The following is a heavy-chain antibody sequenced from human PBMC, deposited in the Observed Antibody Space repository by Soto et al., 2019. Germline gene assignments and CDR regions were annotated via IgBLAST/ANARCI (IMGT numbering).Heavy chain of an antibody. CDR2: IYYSGSS. Sequence: SETLSLTCTVSGVSTSSVSYYWSWIRQPPGKGLEWIGYIYYSGSSYYNPSLRSRVTISVDTSRNQFSLKLSSVTAADTAVYYCARAMVVTQNWFDPWGQGTLVTVSS. CDR3: ARAMVVTQNWFDP. J-gene: IGHJ5*02. D-gene: IGHD2-21*02. V-gene: IGHV4-30-4*01. CDR1: GVSTSSVSYY.